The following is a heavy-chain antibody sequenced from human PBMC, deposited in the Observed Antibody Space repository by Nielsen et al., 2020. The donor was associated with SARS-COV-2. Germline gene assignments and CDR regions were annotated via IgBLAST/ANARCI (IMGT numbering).Heavy chain of an antibody. CDR1: GFTFSSYA. CDR3: AKDLWYAVAGTGY. D-gene: IGHD6-19*01. Sequence: GGSLRLSCAASGFTFSSYAMSWVRQAPGKGLEWVSAISGSGGSTYYAESVKGRFTISRDNSRNTLYLRMNCLRAEDTAVYYCAKDLWYAVAGTGYWGQGTLVTVSS. CDR2: ISGSGGST. J-gene: IGHJ4*02. V-gene: IGHV3-23*01.